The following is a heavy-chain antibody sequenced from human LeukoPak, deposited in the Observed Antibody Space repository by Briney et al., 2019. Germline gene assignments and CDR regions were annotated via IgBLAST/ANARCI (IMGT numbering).Heavy chain of an antibody. Sequence: ASVKVSCKASGGTFSSYAISWVRQAPGQGLEWMGRIIPILGIANYAQKFQGRVTITADKSTSTAYMELSSLRSEDTAVYYCARDIAGSSDPPDYYFDYWGQGTLVTVSS. J-gene: IGHJ4*02. V-gene: IGHV1-69*04. CDR2: IIPILGIA. CDR1: GGTFSSYA. CDR3: ARDIAGSSDPPDYYFDY. D-gene: IGHD2-2*01.